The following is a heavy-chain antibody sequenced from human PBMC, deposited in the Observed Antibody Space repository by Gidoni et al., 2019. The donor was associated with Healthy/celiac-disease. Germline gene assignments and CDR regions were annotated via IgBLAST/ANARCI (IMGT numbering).Heavy chain of an antibody. D-gene: IGHD2-15*01. CDR2: ISGSGGST. CDR1: GFTFSSYA. J-gene: IGHJ4*02. CDR3: AKSSIFVVVVVAATPIDY. V-gene: IGHV3-23*01. Sequence: EVQLLESGEGLVQPGGSLRLSCAASGFTFSSYAMSWVRQAPGKGLEWVSAISGSGGSTYYADSVKGRFTISRDNSKNTLYLQMNSLRAEDTAVYYCAKSSIFVVVVVAATPIDYWGQGTLVTVSS.